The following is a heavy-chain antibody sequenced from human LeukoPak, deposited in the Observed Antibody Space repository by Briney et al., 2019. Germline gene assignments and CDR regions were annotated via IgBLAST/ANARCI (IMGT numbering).Heavy chain of an antibody. Sequence: ASVKVSCKASGYTFTNYGINWVRQAPGQGLEWMGWISAYNGNTNFAQKFQGRVTLTTDTSTSTAYMELRSLRSDDTAVYYRARGPSTVATRQDYWGQGTLVTVSS. CDR1: GYTFTNYG. D-gene: IGHD6-6*01. CDR2: ISAYNGNT. V-gene: IGHV1-18*01. J-gene: IGHJ4*02. CDR3: ARGPSTVATRQDY.